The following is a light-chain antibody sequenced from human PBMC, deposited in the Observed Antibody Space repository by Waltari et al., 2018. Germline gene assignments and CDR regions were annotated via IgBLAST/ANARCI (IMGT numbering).Light chain of an antibody. J-gene: IGKJ1*01. V-gene: IGKV4-1*01. CDR3: QQYYSTPQT. Sequence: DIVMTQSPDSLAVSLGERATLNCKSSQSVLYSSNNKNYLAWYQQKPGQPPKLLIYWASTRESGVPDRFIGSGSGTDFTLTISSLQAEDVAVYYCQQYYSTPQTFGQGTKVEIK. CDR1: QSVLYSSNNKNY. CDR2: WAS.